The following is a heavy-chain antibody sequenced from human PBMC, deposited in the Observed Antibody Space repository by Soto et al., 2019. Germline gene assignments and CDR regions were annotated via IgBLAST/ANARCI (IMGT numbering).Heavy chain of an antibody. CDR3: ARGTVHFDY. D-gene: IGHD4-17*01. V-gene: IGHV3-33*01. J-gene: IGHJ4*02. CDR2: IWYAGSNK. CDR1: GFTFNTYG. Sequence: QVQLMESGGGVVQPGRSLRLSCAASGFTFNTYGIHWVRQAPGKGLEWVAVIWYAGSNKYYADPVKGRFTISRDNSKNTLYLQMNSLRAEDTAVYYCARGTVHFDYWGQGTLVTVSS.